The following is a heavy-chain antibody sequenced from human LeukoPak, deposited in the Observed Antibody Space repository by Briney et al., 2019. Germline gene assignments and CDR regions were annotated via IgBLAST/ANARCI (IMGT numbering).Heavy chain of an antibody. CDR1: GGSISSGGYS. CDR3: ARTLDYGGNHPDY. D-gene: IGHD4-23*01. Sequence: SETLSLTCAVSGGSISSGGYSWSWIRQPPGKGLEWIGYIYYSGSTYYNPSLKSRVTISVDTSKNQFSLKLSSVTAADTAVYYCARTLDYGGNHPDYWGQETLVTVSS. J-gene: IGHJ4*02. V-gene: IGHV4-31*11. CDR2: IYYSGST.